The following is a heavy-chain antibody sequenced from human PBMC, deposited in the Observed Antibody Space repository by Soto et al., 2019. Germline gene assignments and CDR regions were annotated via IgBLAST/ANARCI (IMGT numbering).Heavy chain of an antibody. D-gene: IGHD3-22*01. J-gene: IGHJ5*02. CDR3: ARWGDDDSWFDH. CDR2: IEPSDSYT. CDR1: AYTFTSYW. V-gene: IGHV5-10-1*01. Sequence: PGESLKISCKGSAYTFTSYWISWVRQMPGKGLEWMGRIEPSDSYTNYSPSLQGHVTISVDKSVSTAYLHWGSLKASDTAMYHCARWGDDDSWFDHWGPGTLVTVSS.